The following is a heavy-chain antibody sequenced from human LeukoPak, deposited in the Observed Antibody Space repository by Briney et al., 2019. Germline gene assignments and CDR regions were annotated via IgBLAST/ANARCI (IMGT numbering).Heavy chain of an antibody. J-gene: IGHJ6*03. CDR2: ISSSSSYI. Sequence: GGSLRLSCAASGFTLSTYGMHWVRQAPGKGLEWVSSISSSSSYIYYADSVKGRFTISRDNAKNSLYLQMNSLRAEDTAVYYCARDKAAMVVVYYYYMDVWGKGTTVTISS. CDR3: ARDKAAMVVVYYYYMDV. V-gene: IGHV3-21*01. CDR1: GFTLSTYG. D-gene: IGHD5-18*01.